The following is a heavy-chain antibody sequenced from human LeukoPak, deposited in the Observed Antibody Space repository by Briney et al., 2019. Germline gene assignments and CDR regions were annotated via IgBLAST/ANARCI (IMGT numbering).Heavy chain of an antibody. D-gene: IGHD2-8*01. V-gene: IGHV3-23*01. CDR1: GFTFDSHS. CDR3: AKDPVNGFNYFDF. Sequence: GGSLRLSCAASGFTFDSHSMSWVRQAPGKGLEWVSTVSGSGDGRYYTDSVKGRFTISRDNSQNTVYPQMNTLRAEDTAVYYCAKDPVNGFNYFDFWGQGTLVTVSS. J-gene: IGHJ4*02. CDR2: VSGSGDGR.